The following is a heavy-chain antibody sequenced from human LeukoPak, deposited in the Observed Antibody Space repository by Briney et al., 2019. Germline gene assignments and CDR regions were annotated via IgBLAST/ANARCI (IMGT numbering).Heavy chain of an antibody. V-gene: IGHV3-23*01. D-gene: IGHD6-13*01. CDR3: AKGGWCSSWSLYYYFDY. CDR2: ISGSGGST. CDR1: GFTFSSYA. Sequence: GGSLRLSCAASGFTFSSYAMSWVRQAPGKGLGWVSAISGSGGSTYYADSVEGRFTISRDNSKNTLYLQMNSLRAEDTAVYYCAKGGWCSSWSLYYYFDYWGQGTLVTVSS. J-gene: IGHJ4*02.